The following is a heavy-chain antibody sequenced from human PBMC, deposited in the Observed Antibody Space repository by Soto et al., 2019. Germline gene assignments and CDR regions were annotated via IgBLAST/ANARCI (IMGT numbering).Heavy chain of an antibody. D-gene: IGHD6-13*01. J-gene: IGHJ1*01. CDR1: QFIFSNYG. CDR3: AYAVNVRSRPRYFQH. Sequence: QVQLVESGGGVVQPGRSLTLSCAASQFIFSNYGMHWVRQAPGRGLEWVAVISHDGTVQFYKDSVKGQITISRDNSKNTLYLQRNSLRPEDTAVYYCAYAVNVRSRPRYFQHWGQGTLVTVSS. CDR2: ISHDGTVQ. V-gene: IGHV3-30*03.